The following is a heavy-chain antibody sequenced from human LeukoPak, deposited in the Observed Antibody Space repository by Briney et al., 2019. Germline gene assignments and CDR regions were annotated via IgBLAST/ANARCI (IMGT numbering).Heavy chain of an antibody. CDR3: ALRSELERLPGSEH. Sequence: SVNVSYTPFGGTFTTYTINWVRQAPGQGFEWMGRIISVFDMTDYAHKFQGRISITADKSTSTGYMELSGLRSEDTAVYYCALRSELERLPGSEHWGQGTLVTVSS. J-gene: IGHJ1*01. V-gene: IGHV1-69*02. CDR2: IISVFDMT. CDR1: GGTFTTYT. D-gene: IGHD1-1*01.